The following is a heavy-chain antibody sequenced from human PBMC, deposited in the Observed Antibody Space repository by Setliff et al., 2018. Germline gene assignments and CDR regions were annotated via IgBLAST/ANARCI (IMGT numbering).Heavy chain of an antibody. V-gene: IGHV1-18*01. CDR2: INXXXXXX. CDR3: ARINFYVSSGYYYAPDY. CDR1: GYTFTNYG. D-gene: IGHD3-22*01. Sequence: ASVKVSCKTSGYTFTNYGITWVRQAPRQGLEWMGWINXXXXXXXYXQKFLGXXTVTTDTSTGTAYMELGSLTSDDTAIYYCARINFYVSSGYYYAPDYWGPGTLVTVSS. J-gene: IGHJ4*02.